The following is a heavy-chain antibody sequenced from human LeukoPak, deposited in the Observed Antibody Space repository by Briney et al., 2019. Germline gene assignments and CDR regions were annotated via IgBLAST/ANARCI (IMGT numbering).Heavy chain of an antibody. J-gene: IGHJ5*02. D-gene: IGHD6-19*01. CDR2: IDASGGST. CDR1: GFTFSSYA. CDR3: AKGSGSGWYGWFAP. V-gene: IGHV3-23*01. Sequence: GRSLRLSCAASGFTFSSYAMSWVRQAPGKGLEWVSSIDASGGSTYYADSVKGRFTISRGNSKNTLFLQMSSLRAEDTAVYYCAKGSGSGWYGWFAPWGQGTLVTVSS.